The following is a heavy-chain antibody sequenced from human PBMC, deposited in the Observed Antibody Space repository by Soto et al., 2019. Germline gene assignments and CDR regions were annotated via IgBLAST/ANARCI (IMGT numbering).Heavy chain of an antibody. J-gene: IGHJ4*02. CDR2: MSGSGGST. D-gene: IGHD3-3*01. CDR3: ATEWEWQRVGLDH. CDR1: GFPLTNYG. V-gene: IGHV3-23*01. Sequence: EVQLLESGGASVQPGGSLTLSCRGSGFPLTNYGMYWVRQAPGKGLEWVGGMSGSGGSTYYAASVKGRFTVSRDNSQNTLYLHMNSLRAEDTAIYFCATEWEWQRVGLDHWGQGTLVTVSS.